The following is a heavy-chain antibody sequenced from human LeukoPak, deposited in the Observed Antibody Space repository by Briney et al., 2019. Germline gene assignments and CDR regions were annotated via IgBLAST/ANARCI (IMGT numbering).Heavy chain of an antibody. Sequence: ASVKVSCKASGYTFTSYGISWVRQAPGQGLEWMGWISAYNGNTNYAQKLQGRVTMTTDTSTSTAYMELRSLRSDDTAVYYCARWGAYYGSGSFFYWGQGTLATVSS. CDR2: ISAYNGNT. D-gene: IGHD3-10*01. J-gene: IGHJ4*02. CDR3: ARWGAYYGSGSFFY. CDR1: GYTFTSYG. V-gene: IGHV1-18*01.